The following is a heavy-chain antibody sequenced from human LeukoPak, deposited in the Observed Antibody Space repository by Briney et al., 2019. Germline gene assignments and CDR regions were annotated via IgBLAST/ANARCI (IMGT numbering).Heavy chain of an antibody. J-gene: IGHJ4*02. Sequence: SETLSLTCAVSGGSISSSSYFWGWIRQPPGKGLEWTGSIHNGGYTYYNPSLKSRVTISVDTSKNQFSLKLTSVTAADTAVYYCARQEDDSVWGSYRLDYWGQGTLVTVSS. CDR1: GGSISSSSYF. CDR2: IHNGGYT. V-gene: IGHV4-39*01. D-gene: IGHD3-16*02. CDR3: ARQEDDSVWGSYRLDY.